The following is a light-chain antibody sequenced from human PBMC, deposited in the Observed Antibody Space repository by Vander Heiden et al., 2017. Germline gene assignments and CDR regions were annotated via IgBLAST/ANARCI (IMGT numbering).Light chain of an antibody. CDR3: KQCTQWIP. V-gene: IGKV2-30*01. CDR2: KVS. J-gene: IGKJ4*01. Sequence: DVVMTQSPLSLPVTLGQPASISCRSSQSLVYSDGNTYLHWFQQRPGQSPRRLIYKVSNRDPGVPDRFSCSGSCTDLTRKMSRGEAEDVGVYYCKQCTQWIPFGGGTKVXIK. CDR1: QSLVYSDGNTY.